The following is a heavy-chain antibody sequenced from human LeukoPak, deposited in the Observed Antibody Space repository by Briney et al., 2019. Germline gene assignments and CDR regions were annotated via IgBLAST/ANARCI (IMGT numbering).Heavy chain of an antibody. J-gene: IGHJ3*02. CDR3: ASTVTTDAFDI. CDR1: GSSLSSYY. D-gene: IGHD4-17*01. Sequence: SETLSLTCTVSGSSLSSYYWSWIRQPPGKGLEWIAYIYSTASTNYNPSLESRVSISVDTSKNQFSLKLSSVTAADMAVYYCASTVTTDAFDIWGQGTMVTVSS. CDR2: IYSTAST. V-gene: IGHV4-59*01.